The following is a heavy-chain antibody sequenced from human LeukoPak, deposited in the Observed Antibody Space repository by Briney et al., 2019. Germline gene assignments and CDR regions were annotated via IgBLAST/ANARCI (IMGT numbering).Heavy chain of an antibody. Sequence: GGSLRHSCAASGFTFDNYWMHWVRQAPEKGLVWVSLINSDESSTSYADPVKGRFTIYRDTAKNTLSLQLNSLRAEDTAVYYCARAQGWLSADAFDIWGQGTMVTVSS. CDR1: GFTFDNYW. CDR2: INSDESST. D-gene: IGHD5-24*01. V-gene: IGHV3-74*01. J-gene: IGHJ3*02. CDR3: ARAQGWLSADAFDI.